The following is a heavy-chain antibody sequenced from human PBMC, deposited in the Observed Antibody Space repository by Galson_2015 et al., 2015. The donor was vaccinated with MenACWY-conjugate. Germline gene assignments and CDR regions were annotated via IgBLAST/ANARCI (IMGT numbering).Heavy chain of an antibody. V-gene: IGHV1-3*01. CDR1: GYTFTNYA. Sequence: SVKVSCKASGYTFTNYAMHWVRQAPGQRLEWMGWINAGNGNTKYSQKFQGRVTITSDTSASTAYMELSSLRSEDTAVYYCAREIVVAPAASWVDYYYCMDVWGQGTTVTVSS. CDR3: AREIVVAPAASWVDYYYCMDV. CDR2: INAGNGNT. D-gene: IGHD2-2*01. J-gene: IGHJ6*02.